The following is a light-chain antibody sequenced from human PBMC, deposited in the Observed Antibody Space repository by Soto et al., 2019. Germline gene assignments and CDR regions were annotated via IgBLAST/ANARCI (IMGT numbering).Light chain of an antibody. V-gene: IGLV2-11*01. CDR3: CSFAGNYIYV. Sequence: VLTQPRSVSGSPGQSVTISCTGTSSDVGGYNYVSWYLQHPGKAPKVMIYDVSKRPSGVPDRFSGSKSGNTASLTISGLQSEDEADYYCCSFAGNYIYVFGTGTKVTVL. CDR2: DVS. J-gene: IGLJ1*01. CDR1: SSDVGGYNY.